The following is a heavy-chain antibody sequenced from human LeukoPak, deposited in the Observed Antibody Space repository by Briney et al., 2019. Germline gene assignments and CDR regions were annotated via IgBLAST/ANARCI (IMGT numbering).Heavy chain of an antibody. V-gene: IGHV4-39*07. CDR3: ARKGEGGFDFDY. D-gene: IGHD3-16*01. J-gene: IGHJ4*02. CDR1: GGSISSSSYY. Sequence: PSETLSLTCTVSGGSISSSSYYWGWIRQPPGKGLEWIGSIYYSGSTYYNPSLKSRVTISVDTSKNQFSLKLSSVTAADTAVYYCARKGEGGFDFDYWGQGTLVTVSS. CDR2: IYYSGST.